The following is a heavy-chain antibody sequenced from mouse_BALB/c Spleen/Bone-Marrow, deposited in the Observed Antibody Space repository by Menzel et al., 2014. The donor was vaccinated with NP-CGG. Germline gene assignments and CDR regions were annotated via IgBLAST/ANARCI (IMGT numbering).Heavy chain of an antibody. Sequence: DVKLQESGGGLVKPGGSLKLSCAASGFTFSRYAMSWVRQSPEKRLEWVAEISSGGSYTYYPDTVTGRFTISRDNAKNTLYLEMSSLRSEDTAMYYCARDHYGYYTMDYWGQGTSVTVSS. V-gene: IGHV5-9-4*01. D-gene: IGHD1-2*01. CDR3: ARDHYGYYTMDY. CDR2: ISSGGSYT. J-gene: IGHJ4*01. CDR1: GFTFSRYA.